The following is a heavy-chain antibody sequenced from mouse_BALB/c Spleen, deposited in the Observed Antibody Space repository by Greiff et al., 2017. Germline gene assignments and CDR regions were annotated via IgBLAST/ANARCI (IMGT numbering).Heavy chain of an antibody. CDR3: ARLLRLWYFDV. CDR2: ISYSGST. CDR1: GYSITSDYA. V-gene: IGHV3-2*02. Sequence: EVKLQESGPGLVKPSQSLSLTCTVTGYSITSDYAWNWIRQFPGNKLEWMGYISYSGSTSYNPSLKSRISITRDTSKNQFFLQLNSVTTEDTATYYCARLLRLWYFDVWGAGTTVTVSS. D-gene: IGHD1-2*01. J-gene: IGHJ1*01.